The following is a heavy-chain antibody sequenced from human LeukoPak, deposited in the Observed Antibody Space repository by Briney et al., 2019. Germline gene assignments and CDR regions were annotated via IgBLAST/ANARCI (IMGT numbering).Heavy chain of an antibody. D-gene: IGHD4-23*01. J-gene: IGHJ4*02. V-gene: IGHV4-4*07. CDR2: IYTSGST. Sequence: SETLSLTCTVSGGSINNYYWSWIRQPAGKGLEWIGRIYTSGSTNYNPSLKSRVTISVDTSKNQFSLKLSSVTAADTAVYYCARGAVVTPGDGNFDYWGQGTLVTVSS. CDR1: GGSINNYY. CDR3: ARGAVVTPGDGNFDY.